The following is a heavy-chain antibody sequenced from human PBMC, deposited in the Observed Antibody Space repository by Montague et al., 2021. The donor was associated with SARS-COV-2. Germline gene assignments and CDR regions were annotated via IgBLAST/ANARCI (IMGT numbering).Heavy chain of an antibody. V-gene: IGHV4-39*01. CDR3: ARHDHTDFGNPNWFDP. CDR2: MVYSGRN. J-gene: IGHJ5*02. Sequence: SETLSLTCTVSGDSINSDTAFWGWVRQSPGKGLEWIGSMVYSGRNFYNGALRRRLTISVDTSKNQFSLELRAVTAADTGLYYCARHDHTDFGNPNWFDPWGQGTLVTVSS. D-gene: IGHD5-18*01. CDR1: GDSINSDTAF.